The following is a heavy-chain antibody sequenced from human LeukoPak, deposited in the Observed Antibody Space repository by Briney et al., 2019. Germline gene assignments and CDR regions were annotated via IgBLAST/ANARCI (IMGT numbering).Heavy chain of an antibody. D-gene: IGHD1-20*01. Sequence: GGSLRLSCAASGFTFSSYAMHWVRQAPGKGLEWVAVISYDGSNKYYADSVKGRFTISRDNSKNTLYLQMNSLRAEDTAVYYCARDYGAYNWNDVGLSGARYHKGYWGQGTLVTVPS. V-gene: IGHV3-30-3*01. CDR3: ARDYGAYNWNDVGLSGARYHKGY. J-gene: IGHJ4*02. CDR1: GFTFSSYA. CDR2: ISYDGSNK.